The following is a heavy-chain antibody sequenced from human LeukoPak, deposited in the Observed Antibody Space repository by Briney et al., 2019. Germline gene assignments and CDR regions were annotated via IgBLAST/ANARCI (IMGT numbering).Heavy chain of an antibody. V-gene: IGHV5-51*01. CDR3: ARLAGCSQSDFSL. J-gene: IGHJ4*02. CDR2: INPGDSDT. CDR1: GYRLTNYW. D-gene: IGHD3-3*01. Sequence: PGESLKISRKGSGYRLTNYWVVWGRQMPGKGLEWMGIINPGDSDTRYSPSFQGQVTISADKSISTAYLQWSSLKASDTAMYYCARLAGCSQSDFSLGGQGTLVAVSS.